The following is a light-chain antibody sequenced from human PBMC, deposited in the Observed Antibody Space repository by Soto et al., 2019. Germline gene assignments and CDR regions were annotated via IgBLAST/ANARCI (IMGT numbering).Light chain of an antibody. CDR2: LGS. CDR3: MQPLQSWT. J-gene: IGKJ1*01. Sequence: DIVITQSPLSLPVTPGESASISCSSSQSLLHSNGYNYLDWYLQKPGQSPQLLIYLGSNRASGVPDRFSGSGSGTDFTLKISRVEAEDVGVYYCMQPLQSWTVGQGTXV. CDR1: QSLLHSNGYNY. V-gene: IGKV2-28*01.